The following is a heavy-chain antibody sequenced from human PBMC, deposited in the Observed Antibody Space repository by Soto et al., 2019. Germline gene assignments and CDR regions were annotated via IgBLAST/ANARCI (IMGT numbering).Heavy chain of an antibody. V-gene: IGHV4-30-2*01. D-gene: IGHD2-2*03. CDR3: AREGNLGRWIQPLDS. J-gene: IGHJ4*02. Sequence: PSETLSLTCAVSGGSISSGGYSWSWIRQPPRKGLEWIGYIHHSGSTYYSPSLKSRVTMSVDTSKNHFSLKLISVTTADTAVYFCAREGNLGRWIQPLDSWGQGTLVTVSS. CDR1: GGSISSGGYS. CDR2: IHHSGST.